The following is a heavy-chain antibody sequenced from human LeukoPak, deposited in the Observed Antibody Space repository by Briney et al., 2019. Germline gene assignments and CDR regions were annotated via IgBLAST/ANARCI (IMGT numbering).Heavy chain of an antibody. D-gene: IGHD5-24*01. CDR3: TKLEMASRLGY. V-gene: IGHV3-73*01. Sequence: GGSLRLSCAASGFTFSGSAMHWFRQASGKGLEWVGRIRSKANSYATAYAASVKGRFTISRDDSKNTAYLQMNSLKTEDTAVYYCTKLEMASRLGYWGQGTLVTVSS. CDR2: IRSKANSYAT. CDR1: GFTFSGSA. J-gene: IGHJ4*02.